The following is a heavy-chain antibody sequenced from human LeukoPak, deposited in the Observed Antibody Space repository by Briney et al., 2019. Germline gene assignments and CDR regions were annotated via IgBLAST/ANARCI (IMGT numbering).Heavy chain of an antibody. J-gene: IGHJ4*02. CDR1: GYTFTGYY. CDR3: ARITKWGTVVGAFDF. V-gene: IGHV1-2*02. D-gene: IGHD3-16*01. Sequence: GASVKVSCKASGYTFTGYYMHWVRQAPGQGLEWMGWTNPESGGTNYAQKFQGRVTMTRDTSISTAYMELTSLTSDDTALYYCARITKWGTVVGAFDFWGQGTLVTVSS. CDR2: TNPESGGT.